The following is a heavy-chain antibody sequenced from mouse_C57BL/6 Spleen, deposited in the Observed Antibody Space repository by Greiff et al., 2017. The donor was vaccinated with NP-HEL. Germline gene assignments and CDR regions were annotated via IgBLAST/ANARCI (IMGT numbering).Heavy chain of an antibody. D-gene: IGHD2-2*01. V-gene: IGHV1-26*01. CDR3: ARSGGYGAWFAY. J-gene: IGHJ3*01. Sequence: EVQLQQSGPELVKPGASVKISCKASGYTFTDYYMNWVKQSHGKSLEWIGDINPNNGGTSYNQKFKGKATLTVDKSSSTAYMELRSLTSEDSAVYYWARSGGYGAWFAYWGQGTLVTVSA. CDR1: GYTFTDYY. CDR2: INPNNGGT.